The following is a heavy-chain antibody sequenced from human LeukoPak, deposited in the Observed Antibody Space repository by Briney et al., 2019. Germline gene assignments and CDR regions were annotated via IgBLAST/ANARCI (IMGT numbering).Heavy chain of an antibody. V-gene: IGHV1-8*01. CDR1: GYTFTSYD. J-gene: IGHJ6*02. CDR2: MNPNSGNA. CDR3: ARGPYCTNGVCYSVWYYYYGMDV. D-gene: IGHD2-8*01. Sequence: RASVKVSCKASGYTFTSYDINWVRQATGQGLEWMGWMNPNSGNAGYAQKFQGRVTMTRNTSISTAYMELSSLRSEDTAVYYCARGPYCTNGVCYSVWYYYYGMDVWGQGTTVTVSS.